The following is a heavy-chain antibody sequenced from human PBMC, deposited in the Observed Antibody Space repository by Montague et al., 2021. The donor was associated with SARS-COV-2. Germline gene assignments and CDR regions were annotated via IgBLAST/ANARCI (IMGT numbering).Heavy chain of an antibody. CDR2: IYYSGST. Sequence: SETLSLTCTVAGGSMRDYYWGWIRQPPGEGLEWIGYIYYSGSTDXXPSLNSRVTLSLDTSKNQFSLNLRSVTAADTAFYYCARVHYYTGYVDSWGQGTLVSVSS. V-gene: IGHV4-59*01. J-gene: IGHJ4*02. D-gene: IGHD3-22*01. CDR1: GGSMRDYY. CDR3: ARVHYYTGYVDS.